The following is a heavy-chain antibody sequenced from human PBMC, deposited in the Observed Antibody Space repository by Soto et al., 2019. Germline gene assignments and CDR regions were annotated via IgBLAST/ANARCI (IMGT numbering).Heavy chain of an antibody. V-gene: IGHV3-66*01. CDR2: IYSGGST. J-gene: IGHJ4*02. CDR3: ARAHFYDFWSGYYTRGGSRGYYFDY. D-gene: IGHD3-3*01. CDR1: GFTVSSNY. Sequence: GGSLRLSCAASGFTVSSNYMSWVRQAPGKGLEWVSVIYSGGSTYYADSVKGRFTISRDNSKNTLYLQMNSLRAEDTAVYYCARAHFYDFWSGYYTRGGSRGYYFDYWGQGTLVTVSS.